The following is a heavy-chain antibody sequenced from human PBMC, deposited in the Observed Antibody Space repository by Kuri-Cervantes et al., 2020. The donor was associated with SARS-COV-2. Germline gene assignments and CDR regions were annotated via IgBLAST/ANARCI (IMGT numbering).Heavy chain of an antibody. CDR1: GFTVSSNY. D-gene: IGHD3-3*01. CDR2: ISSSGSTI. V-gene: IGHV3-48*03. CDR3: AREPTYYDFWSGYYHYFDY. Sequence: GESLKISCAASGFTVSSNYMNWVRQAPGKGLEWVSYISSSGSTIYYADSVKGRFTISRDNAKNSLYLQMNSLRAEDTAVYYCAREPTYYDFWSGYYHYFDYWGQGTLVTVSS. J-gene: IGHJ4*02.